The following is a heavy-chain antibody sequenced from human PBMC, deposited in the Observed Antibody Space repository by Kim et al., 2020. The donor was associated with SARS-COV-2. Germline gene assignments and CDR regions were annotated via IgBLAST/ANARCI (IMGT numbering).Heavy chain of an antibody. V-gene: IGHV1-69*06. J-gene: IGHJ3*02. D-gene: IGHD3-16*01. Sequence: SVKVSCKASGGTFSSYAISWVRQAPGQELEGMGGIIPIFGTANYAQKFQGRVTITADKSTSTAYLELSRLRSEDTAVYYCAREGLGGNAFDIWGQGTMVTLSS. CDR3: AREGLGGNAFDI. CDR2: IIPIFGTA. CDR1: GGTFSSYA.